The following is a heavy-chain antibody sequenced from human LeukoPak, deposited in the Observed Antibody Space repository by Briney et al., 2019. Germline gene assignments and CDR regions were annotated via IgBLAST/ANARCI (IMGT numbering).Heavy chain of an antibody. D-gene: IGHD2-2*01. V-gene: IGHV4-34*01. J-gene: IGHJ5*02. CDR3: ASGPLGDIVVVPAASLFEP. Sequence: KPSETLSLPCAVYGGSFSGYYWGGTRQPPGDGLDGMGQINHSGSTNYNQSLKSRVTISVDTSKDRYSLKLSSVTAADTAVYYCASGPLGDIVVVPAASLFEPWGQRTLVSVSS. CDR2: INHSGST. CDR1: GGSFSGYY.